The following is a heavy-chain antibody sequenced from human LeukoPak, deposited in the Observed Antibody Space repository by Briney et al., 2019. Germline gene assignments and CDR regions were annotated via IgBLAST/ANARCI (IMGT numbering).Heavy chain of an antibody. CDR3: ARDPSWEILSYFDY. J-gene: IGHJ4*02. CDR1: GFTFRNYY. CDR2: ISASGDTI. V-gene: IGHV3-11*04. D-gene: IGHD1-26*01. Sequence: GGSLRLSCAASGFTFRNYYMTWIRQAPGKGLEWVSYISASGDTIYYGDSVRGRFTISRDNAKNSLYLDMNTLKAEDTTVYYCARDPSWEILSYFDYWGQGTLVTVSS.